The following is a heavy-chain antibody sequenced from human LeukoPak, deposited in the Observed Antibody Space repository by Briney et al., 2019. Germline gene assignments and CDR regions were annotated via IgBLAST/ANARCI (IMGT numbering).Heavy chain of an antibody. CDR1: GFTFSGYS. CDR2: ISTSSVYI. Sequence: PGGSLRLSCAASGFTFSGYSMNWVRQAPGKGLEWVSSISTSSVYIYYADSVKGRFTISRDNARNSLYLQMNSLRAEDTAVYYCARGQPPSYYDMDVWGQGTTVTVSS. J-gene: IGHJ6*02. D-gene: IGHD6-13*01. V-gene: IGHV3-21*01. CDR3: ARGQPPSYYDMDV.